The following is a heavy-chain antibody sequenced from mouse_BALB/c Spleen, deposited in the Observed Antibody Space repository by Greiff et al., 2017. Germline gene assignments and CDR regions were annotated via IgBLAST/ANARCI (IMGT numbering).Heavy chain of an antibody. CDR3: ARKGDYYGSGAMDY. V-gene: IGHV5-17*02. CDR2: ISSGSSTI. J-gene: IGHJ4*01. Sequence: EVMLVESGGGLVQPGGSRKLSCAASGFTFSSFGMHWVRQAPEKGLEWVAYISSGSSTIYYADTVKGRFTISRDNPKNTLFLQMTSLRSEDTAMYYCARKGDYYGSGAMDYWGQGTSVTVSS. CDR1: GFTFSSFG. D-gene: IGHD1-2*01.